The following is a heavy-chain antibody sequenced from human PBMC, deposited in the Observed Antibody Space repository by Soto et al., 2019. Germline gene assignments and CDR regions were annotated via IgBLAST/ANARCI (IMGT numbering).Heavy chain of an antibody. Sequence: ASVKVSCKASGSTFTSYGISWVRQAPGQGLDWMGWISAYNGNTKYAQDLQGRVTMTTDTSTSTAYMELRSLRSDDTAMYYCARFSGGSYNTYYFYYGMDVWGQGTTVTVSS. J-gene: IGHJ6*02. CDR1: GSTFTSYG. V-gene: IGHV1-18*04. CDR3: ARFSGGSYNTYYFYYGMDV. D-gene: IGHD2-15*01. CDR2: ISAYNGNT.